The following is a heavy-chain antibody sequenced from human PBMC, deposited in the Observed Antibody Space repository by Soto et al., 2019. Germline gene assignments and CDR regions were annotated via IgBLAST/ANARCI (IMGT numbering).Heavy chain of an antibody. J-gene: IGHJ4*02. CDR1: GGTFSSYA. Sequence: SVKISCKASGGTFSSYAISWVRQAPGQGLEWMGGIIPIFGTANYAQKFQGRVTMTRDTSITTAYMELSSLRSEDTAVYYCARSPRIWGFDYWGLGTLVTVSS. D-gene: IGHD7-27*01. CDR2: IIPIFGTA. V-gene: IGHV1-69*05. CDR3: ARSPRIWGFDY.